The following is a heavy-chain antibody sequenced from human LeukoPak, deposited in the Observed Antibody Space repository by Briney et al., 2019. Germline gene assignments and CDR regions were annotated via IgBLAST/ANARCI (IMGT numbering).Heavy chain of an antibody. V-gene: IGHV4-39*01. CDR2: IYYSGRT. CDR3: ARRRYYDDSGYLE. D-gene: IGHD3-22*01. CDR1: GDSISRSDSY. Sequence: SETLSLTCSLSGDSISRSDSYWDWIRQAPGKGLEWIGTIYYSGRTYYSPTLKSRVTMSVDRSNNQFSLNLRSVTAADTAVYYCARRRYYDDSGYLEWGQGTLLSVSS. J-gene: IGHJ1*01.